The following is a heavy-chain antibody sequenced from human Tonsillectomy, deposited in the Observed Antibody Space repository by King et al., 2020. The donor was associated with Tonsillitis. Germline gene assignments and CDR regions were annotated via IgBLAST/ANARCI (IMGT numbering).Heavy chain of an antibody. V-gene: IGHV3-66*01. D-gene: IGHD6-13*01. CDR2: IYTGGST. CDR1: GFTVSFNY. J-gene: IGHJ4*02. Sequence: VQLVESGGGLVQPGGSLRLSCAASGFTVSFNYMSWVRQAPGKGLEWVSVIYTGGSTYYADSVKGRFTISRDNSKNTLYLQMNSLRAEDTAVYYCARDPAAAGIIDYWGQGTLVSVSS. CDR3: ARDPAAAGIIDY.